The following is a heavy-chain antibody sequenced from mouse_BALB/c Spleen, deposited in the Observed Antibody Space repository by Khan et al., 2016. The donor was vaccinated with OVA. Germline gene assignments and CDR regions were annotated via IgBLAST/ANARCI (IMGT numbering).Heavy chain of an antibody. V-gene: IGHV3-2*02. Sequence: EVQLQESGPGLVKPSQSLSLTCTVTGCSITSDYAWNWIRQFPGNKLEWMGYISYSGSTSYTPSLTSRISIPRDTSKNQFFLQFNSVTNEDTATYYCTRGRAYWGQGTLVTVSA. D-gene: IGHD3-3*01. J-gene: IGHJ3*01. CDR2: ISYSGST. CDR1: GCSITSDYA. CDR3: TRGRAY.